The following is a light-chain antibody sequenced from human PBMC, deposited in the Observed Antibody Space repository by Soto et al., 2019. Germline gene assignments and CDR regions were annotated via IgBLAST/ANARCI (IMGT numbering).Light chain of an antibody. CDR2: AAD. CDR1: PSIGSY. CDR3: QQNYDVPYT. Sequence: QLTQAPSLLSASVGDRVTITCRASPSIGSYLNWYQQKPGEAPKLLIFAADTLKSGDPSRFSGSEFNKEFTLTDTSLQPDDFATYYCQQNYDVPYTFGRGTRVEIK. J-gene: IGKJ2*01. V-gene: IGKV1-39*01.